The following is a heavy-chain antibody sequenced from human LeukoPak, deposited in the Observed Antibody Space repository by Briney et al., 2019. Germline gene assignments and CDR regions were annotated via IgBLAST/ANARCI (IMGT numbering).Heavy chain of an antibody. CDR1: GYTFTGYY. Sequence: GASVKVSCKASGYTFTGYYMHWVRQAPGQGLEWMGWINPNSGDTSYAQKFQGRVTMTRDTSISTAYMELSRLRSDDTAVYYCARELWFGESHYYGMDVWGQGTTVTVSS. CDR2: INPNSGDT. J-gene: IGHJ6*02. D-gene: IGHD3-10*01. CDR3: ARELWFGESHYYGMDV. V-gene: IGHV1-2*02.